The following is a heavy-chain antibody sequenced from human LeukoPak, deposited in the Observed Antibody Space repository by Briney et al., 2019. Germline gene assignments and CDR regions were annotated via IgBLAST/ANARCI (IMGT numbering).Heavy chain of an antibody. D-gene: IGHD5-18*01. J-gene: IGHJ4*02. CDR1: GFTFNNYA. CDR2: INGGSGNS. Sequence: GGPLRLSCAASGFTFNNYAMTWVRQAPGKGLEWVSVINGGSGNSYYADSVKGRFTVSRDNSKNTLYLQMNSLRDEDTAVYYCAKGQGYNYGDSIDYWGQGTLVTVSS. CDR3: AKGQGYNYGDSIDY. V-gene: IGHV3-23*01.